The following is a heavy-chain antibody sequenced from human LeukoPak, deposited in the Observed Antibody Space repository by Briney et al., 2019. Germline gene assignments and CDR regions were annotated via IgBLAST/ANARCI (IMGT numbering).Heavy chain of an antibody. CDR1: GASISSGAYY. CDR2: ISYSGST. J-gene: IGHJ4*02. Sequence: SETLSLTCTVSGASISSGAYYWSWIRQPPGKGLDWIGYISYSGSTYYNPSLKSRITISVDTSKNQFSLKLSSVTAADTAIYYCANIAYDSSGYYRHFDYWGQGTLVTVSS. CDR3: ANIAYDSSGYYRHFDY. D-gene: IGHD3-22*01. V-gene: IGHV4-30-4*01.